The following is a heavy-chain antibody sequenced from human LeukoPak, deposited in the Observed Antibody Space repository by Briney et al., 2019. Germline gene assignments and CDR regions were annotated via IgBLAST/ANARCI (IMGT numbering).Heavy chain of an antibody. CDR2: ISAYNGNT. V-gene: IGHV1-18*01. Sequence: ASVKVSCKASGYTFTSYGISWVRQAPGQGLEWMGWISAYNGNTNYAQKLQGRVTMTTDTSTSTAYMELRSLRSDGTAVYYCARDRFLGGATDYWGQGTLVTVSS. CDR3: ARDRFLGGATDY. CDR1: GYTFTSYG. D-gene: IGHD1-26*01. J-gene: IGHJ4*02.